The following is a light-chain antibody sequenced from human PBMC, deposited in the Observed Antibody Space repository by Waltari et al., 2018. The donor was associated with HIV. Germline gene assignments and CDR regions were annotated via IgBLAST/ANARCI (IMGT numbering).Light chain of an antibody. CDR2: RNN. V-gene: IGLV1-47*01. J-gene: IGLJ1*01. Sequence: QSVLTQPPSVSGTPGQRVSISCSGSSSNIGHNYVYWYQQLPGTAPKLLIHRNNQRPSGVPDRFSGSKSGTSASLAISGLRSEDEADYYCAVWDDSLRGSVFGTGTEVTVL. CDR1: SSNIGHNY. CDR3: AVWDDSLRGSV.